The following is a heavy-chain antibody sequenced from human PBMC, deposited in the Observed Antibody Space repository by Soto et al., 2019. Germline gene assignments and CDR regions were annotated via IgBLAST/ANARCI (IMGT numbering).Heavy chain of an antibody. J-gene: IGHJ6*02. CDR2: ISASTRTI. D-gene: IGHD3-10*01. CDR1: RFTFSTYS. CDR3: ARGVGYYCSGSYYLDV. V-gene: IGHV3-48*02. Sequence: EVQLVESGGGLVQPGGSLRLSCAASRFTFSTYSMNWVRQAPGKGLEWVSSISASTRTIYYADSVKGRFTSSRDNAKNSLYLQMNSLREEDTAVVYCARGVGYYCSGSYYLDVWGQGTTVAVSS.